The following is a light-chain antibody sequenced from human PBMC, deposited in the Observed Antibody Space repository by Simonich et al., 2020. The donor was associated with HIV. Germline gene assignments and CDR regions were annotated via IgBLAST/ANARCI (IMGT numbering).Light chain of an antibody. V-gene: IGKV3D-20*01. CDR3: QQYKNWPPWT. CDR2: DAS. Sequence: EIVLTQSPDTLSLSPGEGATLSCRASQSVSSTYLAWYQQKPGLAPRLLLYDASNRATGIPDRFSGSGSGTDFTLTISNLQSEDFGVYYCQQYKNWPPWTFGQGTNVEIK. CDR1: QSVSSTY. J-gene: IGKJ1*01.